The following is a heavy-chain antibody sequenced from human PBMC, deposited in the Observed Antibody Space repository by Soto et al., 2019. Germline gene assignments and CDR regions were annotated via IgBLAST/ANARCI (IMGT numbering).Heavy chain of an antibody. Sequence: QLQLQESGPGLVKPSETLSLTCTVSGDSGGFISSSSYHWGWIRQPPGKGLEWIGNIYYSGSTYSTPSLKGRVTIAGDTSKNQFSLRLTSVTAADTAVYYCARHPPYGPLDYWGQGTLVTVSS. J-gene: IGHJ4*02. CDR1: GDSGGFISSSSYH. D-gene: IGHD4-17*01. V-gene: IGHV4-39*01. CDR2: IYYSGST. CDR3: ARHPPYGPLDY.